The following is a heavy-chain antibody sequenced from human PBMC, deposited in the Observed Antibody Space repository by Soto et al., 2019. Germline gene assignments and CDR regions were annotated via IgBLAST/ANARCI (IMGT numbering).Heavy chain of an antibody. D-gene: IGHD3-10*01. V-gene: IGHV3-30*18. CDR1: GFTFSSYG. Sequence: QVQLVESGGGVVQPGRSLRLYCAASGFTFSSYGMHWVRQAPGKGLEWVAVISYDGSNKYYADSVKGRFTISRDNSKNTLYLQMNSLRAEDTAVYYCAKDGLVRGVRSWTDYWGQGTLVTVSS. J-gene: IGHJ4*02. CDR3: AKDGLVRGVRSWTDY. CDR2: ISYDGSNK.